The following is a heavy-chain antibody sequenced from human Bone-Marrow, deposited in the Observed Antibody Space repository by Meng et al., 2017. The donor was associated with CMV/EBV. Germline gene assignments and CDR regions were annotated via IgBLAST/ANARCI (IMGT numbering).Heavy chain of an antibody. V-gene: IGHV1-2*02. CDR3: ARDQRARRQRVVVVVPAAKIWFDP. D-gene: IGHD2-2*01. Sequence: ASVKVSCKASGYTFTGYYMHWVRQAPGQGLEWMGWINPNSGGTNYAQKFQGRVTISVDTSKNQFSLKLSSVTAADTAVYYCARDQRARRQRVVVVVPAAKIWFDPWGQGTLVTVSS. J-gene: IGHJ5*02. CDR1: GYTFTGYY. CDR2: INPNSGGT.